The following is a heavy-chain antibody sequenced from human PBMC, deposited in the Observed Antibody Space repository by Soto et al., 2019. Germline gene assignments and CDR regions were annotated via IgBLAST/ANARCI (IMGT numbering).Heavy chain of an antibody. D-gene: IGHD5-12*01. V-gene: IGHV3-21*01. CDR2: ISSSSIDT. J-gene: IGHJ4*02. Sequence: GGSLRLSCAACGFTFSSSSINWVRHAPWKGLEWVSSISSSSIDTYYADSVEGRFTISRDNAKNSLYLQMKRLRAEDTAVYYFRRGPSRVAPFEMVAKATIDYWGQGNLVSVS. CDR1: GFTFSSSS. CDR3: RRGPSRVAPFEMVAKATIDY.